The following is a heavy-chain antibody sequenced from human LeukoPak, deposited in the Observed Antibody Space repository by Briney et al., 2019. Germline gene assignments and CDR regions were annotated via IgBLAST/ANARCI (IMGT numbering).Heavy chain of an antibody. CDR3: ARSRELWLLPHVDY. CDR2: IYYSGST. D-gene: IGHD5-18*01. V-gene: IGHV4-61*05. J-gene: IGHJ4*02. CDR1: GATMITSAFY. Sequence: SETLSLNCTVSGATMITSAFYWGWIRQPPGKGLEWIGYIYYSGSTNYNPSLTSRVTISVDTSKNQFSLKLSSVTAADTAVYYCARSRELWLLPHVDYWGQGTLVTVSS.